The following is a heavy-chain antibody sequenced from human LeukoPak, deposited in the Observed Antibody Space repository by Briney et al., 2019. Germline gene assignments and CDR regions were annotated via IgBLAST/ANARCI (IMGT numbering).Heavy chain of an antibody. CDR3: ARYSGGWGDY. CDR1: GYSFTTYW. V-gene: IGHV5-51*01. J-gene: IGHJ4*02. Sequence: GESLKISCKGSGYSFTTYWIGWVRQMPGKGLEGMGIIHPGDSDPRYSPSLQGQVTISVDKSISTAYWQWSSLKPSDTAIYYCARYSGGWGDYWGQGTLVTVSS. CDR2: IHPGDSDP. D-gene: IGHD6-19*01.